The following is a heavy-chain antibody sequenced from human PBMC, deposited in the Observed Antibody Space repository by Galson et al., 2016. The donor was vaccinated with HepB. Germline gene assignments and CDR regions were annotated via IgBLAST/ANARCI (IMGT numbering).Heavy chain of an antibody. CDR1: GLIFSNYG. CDR2: ISSDGSDK. V-gene: IGHV3-30*18. Sequence: SLRLSCAASGLIFSNYGMHWVRQAPGKGLEWVAVISSDGSDKVYADSVKGRFTISRDNSKNTLFLQMSGLGAEDTAVYYCAKDRSSSWTHDHWGQGTLVTVSS. CDR3: AKDRSSSWTHDH. J-gene: IGHJ4*02. D-gene: IGHD2-2*01.